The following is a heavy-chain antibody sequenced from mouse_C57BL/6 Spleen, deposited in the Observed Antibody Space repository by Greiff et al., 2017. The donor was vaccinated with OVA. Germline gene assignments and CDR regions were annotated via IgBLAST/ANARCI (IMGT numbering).Heavy chain of an antibody. CDR2: INYDGSST. V-gene: IGHV5-16*01. CDR1: GFTFSDYY. CDR3: ARIYDYYFDY. Sequence: EVNVVESEGGLVQPGSSMKLSCTASGFTFSDYYMAWVRQVPEKGLEWVANINYDGSSTYYLDSLKSRFIISRDNAKNILYLQMSSLKSEDTATYYCARIYDYYFDYRGQGTTLTVSS. D-gene: IGHD2-3*01. J-gene: IGHJ2*01.